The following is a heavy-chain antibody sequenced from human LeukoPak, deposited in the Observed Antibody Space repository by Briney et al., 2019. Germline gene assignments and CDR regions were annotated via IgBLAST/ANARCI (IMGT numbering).Heavy chain of an antibody. CDR1: GYTLTELS. J-gene: IGHJ4*02. V-gene: IGHV1-24*01. Sequence: ASVRVSCNVSGYTLTELSMHWVRQAPGKGLEWMGGFDPEDGETIYAQKFQGRVTMTEDTSTDTAYMELSSLRSEDTAVYYCATDWWERESRGFDYWGQGTLVTVSS. D-gene: IGHD1-26*01. CDR3: ATDWWERESRGFDY. CDR2: FDPEDGET.